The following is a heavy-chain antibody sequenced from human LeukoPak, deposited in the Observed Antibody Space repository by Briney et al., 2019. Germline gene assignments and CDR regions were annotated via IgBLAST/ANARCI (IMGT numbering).Heavy chain of an antibody. CDR3: ASTPTVTTGDY. J-gene: IGHJ4*02. Sequence: ASVKVSCKASGGTFSSYAISWVRQAPGQGLEWMGRIIPILGIANYAQKLQGRVTITADKSTSTAYMELSSLRSEDTAVYYCASTPTVTTGDYWGQGTLVTVSS. D-gene: IGHD4-17*01. CDR2: IIPILGIA. V-gene: IGHV1-69*04. CDR1: GGTFSSYA.